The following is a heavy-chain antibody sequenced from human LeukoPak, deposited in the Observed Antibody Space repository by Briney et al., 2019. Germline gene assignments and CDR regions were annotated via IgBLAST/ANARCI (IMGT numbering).Heavy chain of an antibody. J-gene: IGHJ4*02. CDR3: VREYPPGGTDY. CDR2: ISSNGGST. CDR1: GFTFSNYA. Sequence: GGSLRLSCAASGFTFSNYAMHWVRQAPGKGLECVSAISSNGGSTYYANSVNDRFTISRDNSKNTLYLQMGSLRAEDMALYYCVREYPPGGTDYWGQGTLVTVSS. D-gene: IGHD3-16*01. V-gene: IGHV3-64*01.